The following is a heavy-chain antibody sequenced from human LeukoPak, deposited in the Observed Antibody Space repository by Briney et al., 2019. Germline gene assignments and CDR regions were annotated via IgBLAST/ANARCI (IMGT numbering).Heavy chain of an antibody. V-gene: IGHV3-23*01. CDR1: GFTFSSYA. CDR3: AKSPPNCGGDCYSDY. J-gene: IGHJ4*02. D-gene: IGHD2-21*01. Sequence: GGSLRLSCAASGFTFSSYAMSWVRQAPGKGLEWVSVISGSGGSRYYADSVKGRFTISRDNSKNTLYLQMNSLRAEDTAVYYCAKSPPNCGGDCYSDYWGQGTLVTVSS. CDR2: ISGSGGSR.